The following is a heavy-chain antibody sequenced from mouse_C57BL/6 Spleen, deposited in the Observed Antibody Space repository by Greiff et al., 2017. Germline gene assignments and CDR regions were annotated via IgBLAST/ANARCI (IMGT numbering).Heavy chain of an antibody. Sequence: QVQLQQSGPGLVAPSQSLSITCTVSGFSLTSYAISWVRQPPGKGLEWLGVIWTGGGTNYNSALKSRLSISKDNSKSQVFLKMNSLQTDDTARYYCARNLGLRRTYAMDYWGQGTSVTVSS. CDR2: IWTGGGT. CDR3: ARNLGLRRTYAMDY. D-gene: IGHD2-4*01. J-gene: IGHJ4*01. V-gene: IGHV2-9-1*01. CDR1: GFSLTSYA.